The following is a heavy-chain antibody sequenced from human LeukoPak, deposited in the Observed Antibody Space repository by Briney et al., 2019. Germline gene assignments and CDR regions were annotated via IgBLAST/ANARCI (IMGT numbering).Heavy chain of an antibody. Sequence: GGSLRLSCVASGLTFSNYWMRWVRQAPGKGLEWVANINQGGSEKYHVDSVRGRFTISRDNAKSSLYLQMNSLRVDDTAVYYCARDGYRSAMDVCGQGTTVTVSS. V-gene: IGHV3-7*01. CDR2: INQGGSEK. CDR3: ARDGYRSAMDV. CDR1: GLTFSNYW. D-gene: IGHD6-25*01. J-gene: IGHJ6*02.